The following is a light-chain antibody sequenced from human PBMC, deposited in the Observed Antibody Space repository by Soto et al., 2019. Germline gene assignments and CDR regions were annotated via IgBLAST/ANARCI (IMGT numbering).Light chain of an antibody. CDR1: QGISTY. Sequence: DIQLTQSPSFLSASVGDRVTITCRASQGISTYLAWYQQKPGKAPKLLIYAASTLQSGVPSRFSGSASGTEFTLTISSLQHEDFATYYCQQLKSYPITFGQGTRLEIK. CDR3: QQLKSYPIT. V-gene: IGKV1-9*01. CDR2: AAS. J-gene: IGKJ5*01.